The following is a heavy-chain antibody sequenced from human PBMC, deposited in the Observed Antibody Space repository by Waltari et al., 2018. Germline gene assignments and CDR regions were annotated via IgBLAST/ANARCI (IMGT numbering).Heavy chain of an antibody. CDR3: AKDRNWDLYYFDY. CDR2: ISDDGSNK. D-gene: IGHD1-26*01. J-gene: IGHJ4*02. CDR1: GFTFSSYG. V-gene: IGHV3-30*18. Sequence: QVQLVESGGGVVQPGRSLRLSCAASGFTFSSYGMHWVRQAPGKGLEWVAVISDDGSNKYYADSVKGRFTISRDNSKNTLYLQMNSMRAEDTAVYYCAKDRNWDLYYFDYWGQGTLVTVSS.